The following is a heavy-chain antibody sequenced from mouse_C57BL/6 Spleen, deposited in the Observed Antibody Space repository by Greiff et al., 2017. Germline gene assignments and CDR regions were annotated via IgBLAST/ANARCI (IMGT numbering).Heavy chain of an antibody. CDR1: GFTFSSYG. CDR3: ARQNGYYYFDY. CDR2: ISSGGSYT. V-gene: IGHV5-6*01. J-gene: IGHJ2*01. Sequence: EVQRVESGGDLVKPGGSLKLSCAASGFTFSSYGMSWVRQTPDKRLEWVATISSGGSYTYYPDSVKGRFTISRDNAKNTLYLQMSSLKSEDTAMYYCARQNGYYYFDYWGQGTTLTVSS. D-gene: IGHD2-3*01.